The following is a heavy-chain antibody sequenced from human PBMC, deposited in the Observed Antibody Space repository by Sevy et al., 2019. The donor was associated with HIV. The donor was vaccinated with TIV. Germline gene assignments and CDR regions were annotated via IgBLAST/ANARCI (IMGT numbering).Heavy chain of an antibody. CDR2: ISPSGGST. D-gene: IGHD3-16*02. Sequence: GESLKISCAASGFTFISYAMSWVRQAPGKGLEWVSSISPSGGSTYYADSVKGRFSISRDNSKNTVDLQMNSLRAEDTAVYYCAKDLQGESHYDYIWGSYRPVGMDVWGQGTTVTVSS. CDR3: AKDLQGESHYDYIWGSYRPVGMDV. CDR1: GFTFISYA. J-gene: IGHJ6*02. V-gene: IGHV3-23*01.